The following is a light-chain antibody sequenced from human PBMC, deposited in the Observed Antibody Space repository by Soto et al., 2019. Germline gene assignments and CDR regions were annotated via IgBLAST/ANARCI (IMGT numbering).Light chain of an antibody. CDR1: NIGSES. J-gene: IGLJ3*02. Sequence: SYELTQPPSVSVAPGKTATITCGGNNIGSESVHWYQQKPGQAPVLGIYYDSDQPSGIPERFSGSNAGNTATLTISRVEAGDEADYYCQVWDSSSAHPDWVFGGGTKLTVL. CDR3: QVWDSSSAHPDWV. CDR2: YDS. V-gene: IGLV3-21*04.